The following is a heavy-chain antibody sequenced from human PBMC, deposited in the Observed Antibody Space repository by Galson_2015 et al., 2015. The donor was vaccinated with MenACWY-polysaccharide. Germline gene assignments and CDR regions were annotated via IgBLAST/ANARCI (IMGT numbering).Heavy chain of an antibody. D-gene: IGHD4-17*01. V-gene: IGHV1-46*01. CDR3: ARDGYHDYGDYDYYYGMDV. CDR2: INPSGGST. Sequence: SVKVSCKASGYTFTSYYMHWVRQAPGQGLEWMGIINPSGGSTSYAQKFQGRVTMTRDTSTSTVYMELSSLRSEDTAVYYCARDGYHDYGDYDYYYGMDVWGQGTTVTVSS. CDR1: GYTFTSYY. J-gene: IGHJ6*02.